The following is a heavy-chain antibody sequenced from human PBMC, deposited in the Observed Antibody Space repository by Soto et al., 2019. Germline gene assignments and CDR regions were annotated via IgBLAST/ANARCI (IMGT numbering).Heavy chain of an antibody. D-gene: IGHD6-13*01. CDR3: AKDGVAGTAAPKYGLGV. V-gene: IGHV3-23*01. Sequence: GGAPRLSFSAPWFTLKTHSLTRVPPAPGEGLEWVSTIIGNGTNTYYADSVKGRFTVSRDNSKYTIYLQMNSLRAEDTAVYFCAKDGVAGTAAPKYGLGVWGQGTTVTVSS. CDR1: WFTLKTHS. CDR2: IIGNGTNT. J-gene: IGHJ6*02.